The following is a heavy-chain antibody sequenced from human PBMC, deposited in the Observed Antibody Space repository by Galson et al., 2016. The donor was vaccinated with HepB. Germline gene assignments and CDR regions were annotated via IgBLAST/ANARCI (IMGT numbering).Heavy chain of an antibody. CDR1: GGSISDDIW. CDR2: MYHSGST. Sequence: SETLSLTCAVSGGSISDDIWWTWLRQPPGKGLEWIGEMYHSGSTNYSPSLKSRVSISLDESRNQFSLMMTSVTAADTAVYYCATVRAVCSASRCYFDRWGQGTLVTVSS. V-gene: IGHV4-4*02. CDR3: ATVRAVCSASRCYFDR. J-gene: IGHJ4*02. D-gene: IGHD2-15*01.